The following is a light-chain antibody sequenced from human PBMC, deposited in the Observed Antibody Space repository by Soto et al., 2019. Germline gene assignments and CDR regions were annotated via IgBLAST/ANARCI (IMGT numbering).Light chain of an antibody. CDR1: SSDIGYYNY. CDR2: GVT. Sequence: QSVLTQPASVSGSPGQSITISCTGTSSDIGYYNYVSWYQQHPGKAPKLLIYGVTNRPSGISYRFSGSKSGNMASLTISGLQSEDEADYYCSSYASSSTLVFGAGTKLTVL. J-gene: IGLJ1*01. V-gene: IGLV2-14*01. CDR3: SSYASSSTLV.